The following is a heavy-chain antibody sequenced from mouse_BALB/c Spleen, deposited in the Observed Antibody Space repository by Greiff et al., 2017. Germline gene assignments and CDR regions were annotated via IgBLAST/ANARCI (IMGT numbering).Heavy chain of an antibody. CDR1: GFTFSSYC. CDR3: ARNGHYYGSGYDWYFDV. Sequence: EVHLVESGGDLVKPGGSLKFSCAASGFTFSSYCMSWVRQTPDKRLEWVATISSGGSYTYYPDRVKGRFTISRDNAKNTLYLQMSSLKSEDTAVYYCARNGHYYGSGYDWYFDVWGAGTTVTVSS. V-gene: IGHV5-6*01. D-gene: IGHD1-1*01. CDR2: ISSGGSYT. J-gene: IGHJ1*01.